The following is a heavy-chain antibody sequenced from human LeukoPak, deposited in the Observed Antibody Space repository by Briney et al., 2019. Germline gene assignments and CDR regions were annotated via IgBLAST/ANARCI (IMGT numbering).Heavy chain of an antibody. CDR1: GDSIISSSYY. Sequence: SETLSLTCTVSGDSIISSSYYWGWIRQPPGKGLEWIGSIYYSGSTYYNPSLKSRVTISVDTSKNQFSLKPNSVTAADTAVYYCSRVARVAARPNWFDPWGQGTLVTVSS. V-gene: IGHV4-39*07. CDR2: IYYSGST. D-gene: IGHD6-6*01. CDR3: SRVARVAARPNWFDP. J-gene: IGHJ5*02.